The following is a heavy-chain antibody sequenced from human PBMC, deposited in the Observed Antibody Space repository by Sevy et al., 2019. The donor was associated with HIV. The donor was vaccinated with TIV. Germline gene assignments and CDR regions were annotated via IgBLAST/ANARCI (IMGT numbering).Heavy chain of an antibody. CDR2: ISWNSGSI. CDR1: GFTFDDYA. D-gene: IGHD6-19*01. Sequence: GRSLRLSCAASGFTFDDYAMHWVRQAPGKGPEWVSGISWNSGSIGYADSVKGRFTISRDNAKNSLYLQMNSLRAEDTALYYCATAGGGKWLTRGDAFDIWGQGTMVTVSS. CDR3: ATAGGGKWLTRGDAFDI. J-gene: IGHJ3*02. V-gene: IGHV3-9*01.